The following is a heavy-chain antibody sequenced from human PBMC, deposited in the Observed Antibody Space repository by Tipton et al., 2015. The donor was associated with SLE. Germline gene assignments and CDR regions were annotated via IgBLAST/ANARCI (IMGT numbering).Heavy chain of an antibody. Sequence: TLSLTCTVSGGSIGSHYWSWIRQPPGKGLEWIGYIYYSGSTNYNPSLKSRVTISVDTSKNQFSLKLSSVTAADTAVYYCARGGGSSGVFDYWGQGTLVTVSS. D-gene: IGHD6-19*01. CDR3: ARGGGSSGVFDY. J-gene: IGHJ4*02. V-gene: IGHV4-59*11. CDR2: IYYSGST. CDR1: GGSIGSHY.